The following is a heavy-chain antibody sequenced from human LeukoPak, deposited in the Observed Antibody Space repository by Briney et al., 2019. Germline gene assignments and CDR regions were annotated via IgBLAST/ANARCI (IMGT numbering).Heavy chain of an antibody. CDR1: GFTFDAYA. Sequence: GGSLRLSCEASGFTFDAYAVHWVRHARGEGGEWVSLINKDGSATYYADSVKGRFTISRDNSKNSLYLQMNSLRSEDTALYYCATWAFYHSLDVWGQGTTVTVPS. CDR2: INKDGSAT. V-gene: IGHV3-43*02. CDR3: ATWAFYHSLDV. J-gene: IGHJ6*02. D-gene: IGHD1-26*01.